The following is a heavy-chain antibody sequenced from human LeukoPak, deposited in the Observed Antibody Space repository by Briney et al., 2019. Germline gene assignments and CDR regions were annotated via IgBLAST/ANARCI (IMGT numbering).Heavy chain of an antibody. J-gene: IGHJ4*02. CDR2: IQAKAYGGAT. Sequence: GRSLRLSCSTSGFTFGDYAMSWVRQTPGKGLEWVGFIQAKAYGGATKYAASVNGRFSISRDDSQSIAKLQMNDLRTEDTAVYYCTRAPHPRCSSSGCYLDYWGQGTLVTVSS. CDR1: GFTFGDYA. D-gene: IGHD2-2*01. CDR3: TRAPHPRCSSSGCYLDY. V-gene: IGHV3-49*04.